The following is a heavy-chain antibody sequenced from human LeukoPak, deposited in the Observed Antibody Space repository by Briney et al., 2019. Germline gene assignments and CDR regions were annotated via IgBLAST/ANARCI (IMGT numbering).Heavy chain of an antibody. CDR1: GGSIRNYY. CDR2: IYYSGST. Sequence: KSSETLSLTCTVSGGSIRNYYWSWIRQPPGKGLEWIGYIYYSGSTNYNPSLKSRVTISVDTSNNQFSLKPISVTAADTAVYYCARVGPLTRMFDPWGQGTLVTVSS. CDR3: ARVGPLTRMFDP. D-gene: IGHD3-22*01. J-gene: IGHJ5*02. V-gene: IGHV4-59*01.